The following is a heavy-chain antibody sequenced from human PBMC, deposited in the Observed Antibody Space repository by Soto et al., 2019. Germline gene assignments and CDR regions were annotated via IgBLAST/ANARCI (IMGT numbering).Heavy chain of an antibody. Sequence: PGGSLRLSSAASGFTFSSYSMNWVRQAPGKGLEWVSSISSSSSYIYYADSVKGRFTISRDNAKNSLYLQMNSLRAEDTAVYYCARDGGRYCSGGSCYLRDYYYYMDVWGKGTTVTVSS. V-gene: IGHV3-21*01. D-gene: IGHD2-15*01. J-gene: IGHJ6*03. CDR3: ARDGGRYCSGGSCYLRDYYYYMDV. CDR1: GFTFSSYS. CDR2: ISSSSSYI.